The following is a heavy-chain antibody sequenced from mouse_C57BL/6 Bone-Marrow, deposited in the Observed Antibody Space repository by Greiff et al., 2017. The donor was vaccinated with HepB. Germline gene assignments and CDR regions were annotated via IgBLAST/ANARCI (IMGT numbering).Heavy chain of an antibody. CDR2: INPNNGGT. D-gene: IGHD4-1*01. V-gene: IGHV1-26*01. J-gene: IGHJ2*01. CDR1: GYTFTDYY. CDR3: AINWERYFDY. Sequence: VQLQQSGPELVKPGASVKISCKASGYTFTDYYMNWVKQSHGKSLEWIGDINPNNGGTSYNQKFKGKATLTVDKSSSTAYMELRSLTSEDSAVYYCAINWERYFDYWGQGTTLTVSS.